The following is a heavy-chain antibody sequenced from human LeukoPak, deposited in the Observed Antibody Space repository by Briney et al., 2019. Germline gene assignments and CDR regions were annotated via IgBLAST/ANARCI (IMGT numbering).Heavy chain of an antibody. Sequence: GGSLRLSCVASGFTFSSHWMHWVRQAPGKGLVWVSRINNGGSSTSYGTSVQGRFTISRDNSKNTLYLQMNSLRAEDTAVYYCARGGDSSGSIRSAFDIWGQGTMVTVSS. CDR2: INNGGSST. J-gene: IGHJ3*02. CDR3: ARGGDSSGSIRSAFDI. D-gene: IGHD3-22*01. CDR1: GFTFSSHW. V-gene: IGHV3-74*01.